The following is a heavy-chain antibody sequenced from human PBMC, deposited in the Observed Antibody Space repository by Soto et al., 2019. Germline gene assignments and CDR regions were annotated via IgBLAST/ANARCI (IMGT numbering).Heavy chain of an antibody. V-gene: IGHV4-59*08. CDR3: ARRLGPRSRFDP. D-gene: IGHD3-16*01. CDR2: TYYSGSA. CDR1: GGSISSDY. J-gene: IGHJ5*02. Sequence: SETLSLTCTVSGGSISSDYWSWIRQPPGKGLEWIGYTYYSGSAHYNPSLRSRLTISVDTSKNQFSLKLSSVTAADTAVYYCARRLGPRSRFDPWGQGTLVTVSS.